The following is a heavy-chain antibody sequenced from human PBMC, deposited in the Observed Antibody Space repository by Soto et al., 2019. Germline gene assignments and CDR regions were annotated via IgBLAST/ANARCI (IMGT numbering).Heavy chain of an antibody. CDR2: ISTYNGNT. D-gene: IGHD6-13*01. CDR1: GYRLKSCG. CDR3: ARDPGYSTTWHQAFDI. Sequence: ASVKLCCEDSGYRLKSCGMSWVRQAKKHGPEWMGRISTYNGNTNYVQKLQGRVTMTTDTSSNTAYLELRSLRYDDTAVYYCARDPGYSTTWHQAFDIWGQGTMVTVSS. J-gene: IGHJ3*02. V-gene: IGHV1-18*01.